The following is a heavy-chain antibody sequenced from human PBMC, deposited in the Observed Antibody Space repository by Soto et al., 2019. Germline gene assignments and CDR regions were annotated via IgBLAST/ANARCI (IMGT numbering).Heavy chain of an antibody. V-gene: IGHV3-9*01. CDR2: ISWNSGSI. J-gene: IGHJ6*02. Sequence: PKRLCNTASEGNIVDPAVHCVRKDPGKGLEWVSGISWNSGSIGYADSVKGRFTISRDNAKNSLYLQMNSLRAEDTAVYYCARDGLDYYGLDVWVQGTTVP. CDR1: EGNIVDPA. CDR3: ARDGLDYYGLDV.